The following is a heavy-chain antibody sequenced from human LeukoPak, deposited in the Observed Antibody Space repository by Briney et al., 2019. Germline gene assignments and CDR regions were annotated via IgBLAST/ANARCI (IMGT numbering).Heavy chain of an antibody. CDR2: IGGSGTRT. D-gene: IGHD3-10*02. V-gene: IGHV3-23*01. Sequence: PGGSLRLSCSASGFTFTTYGMNWVRQAPGKGLEGVSGIGGSGTRTYYADSVKGRFTISRDNSKNTLYLQMNSLRAEDTAVYYCAELGITMIGGVWGKGTTVTISS. CDR3: AELGITMIGGV. J-gene: IGHJ6*04. CDR1: GFTFTTYG.